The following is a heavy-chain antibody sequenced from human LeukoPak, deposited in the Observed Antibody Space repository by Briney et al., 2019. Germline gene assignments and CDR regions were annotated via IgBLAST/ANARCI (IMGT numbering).Heavy chain of an antibody. CDR2: IRYDGSNK. CDR1: GFTFSSYG. Sequence: GGSLRLSCAASGFTFSSYGMHWVRQAPGKGLEWVAFIRYDGSNKYYADSVKGRFTISRDNSKNTLYLQMNSLRAEDTAVYYCAKDKVYYDSSGYYFFDYWGQGTLVTVSS. CDR3: AKDKVYYDSSGYYFFDY. V-gene: IGHV3-30*02. J-gene: IGHJ4*02. D-gene: IGHD3-22*01.